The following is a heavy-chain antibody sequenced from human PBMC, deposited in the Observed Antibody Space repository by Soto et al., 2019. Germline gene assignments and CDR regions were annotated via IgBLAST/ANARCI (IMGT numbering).Heavy chain of an antibody. V-gene: IGHV1-69*02. J-gene: IGHJ5*02. CDR1: GGTFSSYT. Sequence: QVQLVQSGAEVKKPGSSVKVSCKASGGTFSSYTISWVRQAPGQGLEWMGRIIPILGIANYAQKFQGRVTITADKSTSTAYMEXSXLXXXXXXXXXXXXXXXXXXXXFDXWGQGTLVTVSS. CDR2: IIPILGIA. CDR3: XXXXXXXXXXFDX.